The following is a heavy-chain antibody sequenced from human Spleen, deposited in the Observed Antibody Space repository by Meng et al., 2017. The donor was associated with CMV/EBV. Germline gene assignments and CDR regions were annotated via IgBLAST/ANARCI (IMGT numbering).Heavy chain of an antibody. Sequence: LTCTVSGGSISSGDYYWSWIRQPPGKGLEWIGYIYYSGNTWYNPSLKSRVSISVDTSRNHFSLTLSSVTAADTAVYYCARGSWWVDPWGQGTLVTVSS. J-gene: IGHJ5*02. CDR2: IYYSGNT. CDR1: GGSISSGDYY. CDR3: ARGSWWVDP. V-gene: IGHV4-30-4*08.